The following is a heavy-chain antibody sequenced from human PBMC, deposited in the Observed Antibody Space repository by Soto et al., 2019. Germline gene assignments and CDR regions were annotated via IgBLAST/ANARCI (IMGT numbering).Heavy chain of an antibody. Sequence: EVQLVESGGGLVKPGGSLRLSCAASGFTFSSYSMNWVRQAPGKGLEWVSSISSSSSYIYYADSVKGRFTISRDNAKNSLDLQMNSLRAEDTAVYYCARDRNYGDYYYYYYYGMDVWGQGTTVTVSS. J-gene: IGHJ6*02. D-gene: IGHD4-17*01. CDR3: ARDRNYGDYYYYYYYGMDV. CDR2: ISSSSSYI. V-gene: IGHV3-21*01. CDR1: GFTFSSYS.